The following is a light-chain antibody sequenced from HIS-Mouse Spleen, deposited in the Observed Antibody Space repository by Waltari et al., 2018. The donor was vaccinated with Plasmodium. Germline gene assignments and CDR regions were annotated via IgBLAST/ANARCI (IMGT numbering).Light chain of an antibody. J-gene: IGLJ3*02. CDR1: SSHLGSNY. V-gene: IGLV1-47*01. CDR2: RNK. CDR3: AAWDDSLSGWV. Sequence: QSVLTQPPSASGTPGQMVTISCSGSSSHLGSNYVYLYQQLPGTAPKLLIYRNKQRPSGVPDRFSGSKSGTSASLAISGLRSEDEADYYCAAWDDSLSGWVFGGGTKLTVL.